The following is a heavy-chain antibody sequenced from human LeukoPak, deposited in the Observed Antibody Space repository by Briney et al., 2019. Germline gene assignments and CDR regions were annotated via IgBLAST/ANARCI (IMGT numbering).Heavy chain of an antibody. CDR1: GGSFSGYY. CDR3: ARGPTISETGYFDY. V-gene: IGHV4-34*01. CDR2: INHSGST. Sequence: SETLSLTCAVYGGSFSGYYWSWIRQPPGKGLEWIGEINHSGSTNYNPSLKSRVTISVDTSKNQFSLKVTSLTAADTAVYYCARGPTISETGYFDYWGQGTLVTVSS. D-gene: IGHD2-21*02. J-gene: IGHJ4*03.